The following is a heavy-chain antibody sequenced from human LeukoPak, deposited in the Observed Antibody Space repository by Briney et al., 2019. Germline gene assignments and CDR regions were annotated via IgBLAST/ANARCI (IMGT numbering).Heavy chain of an antibody. CDR1: AGSISSGDYY. CDR3: ATERFGEVRWFDS. Sequence: SETLSLTCTVSAGSISSGDYYWSWIRQPPGKGLEWIGYIYYTGIAYYRPSLMSRLTMSLDTSKNQFSLRLSSVTAADTAVYYCATERFGEVRWFDSWGQGTLVTVSS. V-gene: IGHV4-30-4*01. CDR2: IYYTGIA. D-gene: IGHD3-10*01. J-gene: IGHJ5*01.